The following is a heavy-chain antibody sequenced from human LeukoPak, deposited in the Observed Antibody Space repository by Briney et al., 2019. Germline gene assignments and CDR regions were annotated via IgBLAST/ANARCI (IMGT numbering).Heavy chain of an antibody. CDR2: ISAYSGNT. Sequence: ASVKVSCKASGYTFTSYGISWVRQAPGQGLEWMGWISAYSGNTNYAQKLQGRVTMTADTSTSTAYMELRSLRSDDTAVYYCARNYYDSSGQFYYFDYWGQGTLVTVSS. V-gene: IGHV1-18*01. D-gene: IGHD3-22*01. J-gene: IGHJ4*02. CDR1: GYTFTSYG. CDR3: ARNYYDSSGQFYYFDY.